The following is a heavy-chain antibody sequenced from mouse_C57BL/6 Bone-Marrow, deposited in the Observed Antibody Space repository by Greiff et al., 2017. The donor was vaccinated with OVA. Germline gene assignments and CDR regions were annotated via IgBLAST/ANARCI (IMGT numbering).Heavy chain of an antibody. CDR3: ARGDYDANYFDY. V-gene: IGHV3-6*01. J-gene: IGHJ2*01. Sequence: DVKLQESGPGLVKPSQSLSLTCSVTGYSITSGYYWNWIRQFPGNKLEWMGYISYDGSNNYNPSLKNRISITRDTSKNQFFLKLNSVTTEDTAAYYCARGDYDANYFDYWGQGTTLTVSS. CDR2: ISYDGSN. D-gene: IGHD2-4*01. CDR1: GYSITSGYY.